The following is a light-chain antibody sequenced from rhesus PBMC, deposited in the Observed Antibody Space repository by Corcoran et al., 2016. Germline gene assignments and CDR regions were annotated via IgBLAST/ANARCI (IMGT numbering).Light chain of an antibody. CDR1: QSLLHSNGNTY. CDR2: GGY. Sequence: DIVMTQTPLSLPITPGEPASISCRSSQSLLHSNGNTYLHWYLQKPGESPQLLIFGGYNRASGVPDRFSGSGSGTEFTLKISKVDAEDVGVYYCVQAIAFPPTFGGGTKVEIK. V-gene: IGKV2-72*01. CDR3: VQAIAFPPT. J-gene: IGKJ4*01.